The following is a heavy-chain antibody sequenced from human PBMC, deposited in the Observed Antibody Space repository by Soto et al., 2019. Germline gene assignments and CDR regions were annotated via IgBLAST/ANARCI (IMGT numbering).Heavy chain of an antibody. CDR1: GFTFSSYG. Sequence: ESGGGVVQPGRSLRLSCAASGFTFSSYGMHWVRQAPGKGLEWVAVIWYDGSNKYYADPVKGRFTISRDNSKNTLYLQMNSLRAEDTAVYYCARDPRGSSWFDYYYYYMDVWGKGTTVTVSS. CDR2: IWYDGSNK. CDR3: ARDPRGSSWFDYYYYYMDV. D-gene: IGHD6-13*01. V-gene: IGHV3-33*01. J-gene: IGHJ6*03.